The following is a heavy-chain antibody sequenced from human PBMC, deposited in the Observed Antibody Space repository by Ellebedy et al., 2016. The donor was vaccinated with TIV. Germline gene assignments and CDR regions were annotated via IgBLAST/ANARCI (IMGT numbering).Heavy chain of an antibody. D-gene: IGHD2-15*01. CDR2: IDTDGGTT. CDR3: AKDSTPSDAYPLDS. V-gene: IGHV3-23*01. CDR1: GFTFSNYV. Sequence: GGSLRLSXAASGFTFSNYVINWVRQAPGKGLEWVSAIDTDGGTTFYADSVKGRFTISRDNSKNTLYLQMNSLRADDTAVYYCAKDSTPSDAYPLDSWGQGTQVTVSS. J-gene: IGHJ4*02.